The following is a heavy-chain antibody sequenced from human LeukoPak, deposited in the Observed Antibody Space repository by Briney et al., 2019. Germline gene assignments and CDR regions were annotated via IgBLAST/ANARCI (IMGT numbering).Heavy chain of an antibody. CDR1: GFTFSSYA. D-gene: IGHD6-6*01. V-gene: IGHV3-23*01. Sequence: GSLRLSCAASGFTFSSYAMSWVRQAPGMGLEWVSAISGSGGSTYYADSVKGRFTISRDNSKNTLYLQMNSLRAEDTAVYYCAKDSSIAARRGHFDYWGQGTLVTVSS. CDR3: AKDSSIAARRGHFDY. J-gene: IGHJ4*02. CDR2: ISGSGGST.